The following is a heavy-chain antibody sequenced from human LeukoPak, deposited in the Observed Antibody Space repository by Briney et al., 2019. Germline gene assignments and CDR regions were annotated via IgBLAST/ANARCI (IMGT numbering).Heavy chain of an antibody. J-gene: IGHJ4*02. Sequence: SETLSLTCVFSGESFSGYYWSWIRQPPGKGLEWIGGINHRGGTSYNPSLKSRLSISIDTSKNQFSLILDSVTAADTAVYFCATFPDYEPIDNWGQGTLVTVSS. CDR3: ATFPDYEPIDN. V-gene: IGHV4-34*01. CDR2: INHRGGT. D-gene: IGHD3-16*01. CDR1: GESFSGYY.